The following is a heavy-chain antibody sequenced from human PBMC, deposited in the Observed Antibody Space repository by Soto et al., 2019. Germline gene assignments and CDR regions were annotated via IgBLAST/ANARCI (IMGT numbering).Heavy chain of an antibody. J-gene: IGHJ5*02. CDR1: GFTFSSYA. Sequence: QTGGSLRLSCAASGFTFSSYAMGWVRMAPGKGLEGVSAISGSGGSTYYADSVKGRFTISRDNSKNTLYLQMNSLRAEDTAVYYCAKAQWLVIDWFDPWGQGTLVTVSS. CDR2: ISGSGGST. CDR3: AKAQWLVIDWFDP. D-gene: IGHD6-19*01. V-gene: IGHV3-23*01.